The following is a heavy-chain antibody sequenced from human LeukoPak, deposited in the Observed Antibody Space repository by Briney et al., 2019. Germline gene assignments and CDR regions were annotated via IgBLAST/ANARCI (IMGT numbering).Heavy chain of an antibody. J-gene: IGHJ4*02. V-gene: IGHV3-7*04. D-gene: IGHD5-18*01. Sequence: PGGSLRLSCAASGFTFSGYWMSWVRQAPGKGLEWVANIKPDGSEKYYVDSVKGRFTISRDNAKNSLYLQMNGLRAGDTAVYYCARDRIQLWSHDYWGQGTLVTASS. CDR2: IKPDGSEK. CDR1: GFTFSGYW. CDR3: ARDRIQLWSHDY.